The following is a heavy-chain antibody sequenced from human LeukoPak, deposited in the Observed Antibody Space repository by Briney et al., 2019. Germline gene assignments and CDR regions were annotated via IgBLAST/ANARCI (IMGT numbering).Heavy chain of an antibody. J-gene: IGHJ4*02. V-gene: IGHV1-69*05. D-gene: IGHD3-22*01. CDR2: IPIFGTA. Sequence: IPIFGTANYAQKFQGRVTITTDESTSTAYMELSSLRSEDTAVYYCARVYYDSSGYYSGGVDYWGQGTLVTVSS. CDR3: ARVYYDSSGYYSGGVDY.